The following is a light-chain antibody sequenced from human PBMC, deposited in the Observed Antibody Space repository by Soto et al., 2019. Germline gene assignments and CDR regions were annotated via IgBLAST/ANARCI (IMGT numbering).Light chain of an antibody. J-gene: IGKJ2*01. V-gene: IGKV1-16*02. CDR3: QQYHNYPYT. CDR2: AAS. CDR1: QGINNY. Sequence: DIQMTQSPSSLSASLGDRVTITCRANQGINNYLAWFQQKPGIAPKSLIYAASNLQTGVPSHLYGSGYGTDFTLTISSLQPEVFATYYCQQYHNYPYTFGQGTKLEIK.